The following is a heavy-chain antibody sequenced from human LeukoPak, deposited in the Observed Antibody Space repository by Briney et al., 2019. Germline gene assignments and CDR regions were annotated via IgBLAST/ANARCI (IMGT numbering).Heavy chain of an antibody. J-gene: IGHJ6*03. V-gene: IGHV4-4*07. Sequence: PSETLSLTCTVAGGSISSYYWSWIRQPAGKGLEWIGRIYTSGSTTYNPSLKSRVTMSVDTSKNQFSLKLSSVTAADTAVYYCARPGRGYSYERPYYMDVWGKGTTVTVSS. D-gene: IGHD5-18*01. CDR2: IYTSGST. CDR3: ARPGRGYSYERPYYMDV. CDR1: GGSISSYY.